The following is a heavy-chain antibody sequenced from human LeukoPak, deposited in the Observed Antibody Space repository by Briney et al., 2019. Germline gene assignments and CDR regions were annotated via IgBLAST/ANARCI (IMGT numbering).Heavy chain of an antibody. D-gene: IGHD6-6*01. CDR3: TTDRGIASRPLFDF. CDR1: GFSFSDAW. CDR2: IRSTTDDGTT. Sequence: GGSLRLSCAACGFSFSDAWMICLRQAPGKGLEGGGHIRSTTDDGTTDYAAPMKRSFTMSRDAARNTLYLQMNNRITEGAAVYYGTTDRGIASRPLFDFWGQGTLVTSPQ. J-gene: IGHJ4*02. V-gene: IGHV3-15*01.